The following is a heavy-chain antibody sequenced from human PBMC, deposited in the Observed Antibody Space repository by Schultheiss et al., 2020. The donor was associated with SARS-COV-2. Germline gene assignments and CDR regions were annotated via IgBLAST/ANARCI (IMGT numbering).Heavy chain of an antibody. J-gene: IGHJ4*02. Sequence: SETLSLTCTVSGGSISSYYWSWIRQPPGKGLEWIGSMYYSGTTYYNPSLKSRVTISADTSKNQLSLTLNSVSAADTAVYYCARLQVWDKGPTANFDSWGRGALVTVSS. CDR1: GGSISSYY. CDR2: MYYSGTT. D-gene: IGHD1-26*01. CDR3: ARLQVWDKGPTANFDS. V-gene: IGHV4-59*01.